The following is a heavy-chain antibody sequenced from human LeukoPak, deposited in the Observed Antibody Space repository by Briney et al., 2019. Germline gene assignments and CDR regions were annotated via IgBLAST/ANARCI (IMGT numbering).Heavy chain of an antibody. V-gene: IGHV3-74*01. J-gene: IGHJ6*03. CDR1: GFTFSSYG. D-gene: IGHD1-14*01. Sequence: GGSLRLSCAASGFTFSSYGMHWVRQAPGKGLVWVSRINSDASSRSYADFVKGRFTISRDNAKNTLYLQMNSLKAEDTAIYYCARDWRGDSRNYYYYYMDVWGKGTTVTVSS. CDR2: INSDASSR. CDR3: ARDWRGDSRNYYYYYMDV.